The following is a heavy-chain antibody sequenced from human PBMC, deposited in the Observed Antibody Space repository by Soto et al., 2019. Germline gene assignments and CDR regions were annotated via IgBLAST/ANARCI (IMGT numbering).Heavy chain of an antibody. CDR3: ARDGSSAVAGTFDY. J-gene: IGHJ4*02. CDR1: GFTFSSYG. D-gene: IGHD6-19*01. CDR2: IWYDGSNK. V-gene: IGHV3-33*01. Sequence: GGSLRLSCAASGFTFSSYGMHWVRQAPGKGLEWVAVIWYDGSNKYYADSVKGRFTISRDNSKNTLYLQMNSLRAEDTAVYYCARDGSSAVAGTFDYWGQGTLVNVS.